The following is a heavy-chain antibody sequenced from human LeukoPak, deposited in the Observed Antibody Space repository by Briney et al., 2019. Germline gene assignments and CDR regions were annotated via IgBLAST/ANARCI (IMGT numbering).Heavy chain of an antibody. CDR3: ARVPRWYVIDY. J-gene: IGHJ4*02. D-gene: IGHD4-23*01. V-gene: IGHV3-48*03. Sequence: GGSLRLSCAASGFTFSSYEMKWVRQAPGKGLEWVSYISSSGSAIYYADSVKGRFTISRDNAKNSLYLQMNSLRAEDTAVYYCARVPRWYVIDYWGQGTLVTVSS. CDR2: ISSSGSAI. CDR1: GFTFSSYE.